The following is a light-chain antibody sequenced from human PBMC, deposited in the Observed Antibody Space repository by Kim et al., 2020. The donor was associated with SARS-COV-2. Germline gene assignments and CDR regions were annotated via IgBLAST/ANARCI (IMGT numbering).Light chain of an antibody. CDR3: QVWDSSTAVV. Sequence: SYELTQPLSVSVALGQTARITCGGNNIGSKNVHWYHQKPGQAPVLVMYSNINRPSGIPERFSGSNSGNTATLTISRAQAGDEADYYCQVWDSSTAVVFGGGTQLTVL. J-gene: IGLJ2*01. V-gene: IGLV3-9*01. CDR2: SNI. CDR1: NIGSKN.